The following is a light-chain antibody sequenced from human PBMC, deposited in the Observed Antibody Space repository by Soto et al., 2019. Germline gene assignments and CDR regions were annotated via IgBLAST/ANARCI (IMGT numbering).Light chain of an antibody. V-gene: IGLV2-14*01. CDR3: SSWTTSSTYV. Sequence: QSALTQPASVSGSPGQSITISCTGTSSDVGRFNFVTWYQQHPGKAPKLMIYEVSNRPSGVSNRFSGSKSGNTASLTISGLQAEDEADYYCSSWTTSSTYVFGTGTMLTVL. J-gene: IGLJ1*01. CDR2: EVS. CDR1: SSDVGRFNF.